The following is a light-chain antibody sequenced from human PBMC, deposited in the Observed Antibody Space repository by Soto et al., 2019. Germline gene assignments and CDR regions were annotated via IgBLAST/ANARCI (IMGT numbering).Light chain of an antibody. J-gene: IGLJ3*02. CDR1: SGHSSYA. CDR2: LNSDRSH. Sequence: QLVLTQSLSASASLGASVKLTCTLSSGHSSYAIAWHQQQPEKGPRYLMKLNSDRSHSKGDGIPDRFSGSSSGAERYLTISSLHSEDEADYYCQTWGTGIPWVFGGGTKLTVL. V-gene: IGLV4-69*01. CDR3: QTWGTGIPWV.